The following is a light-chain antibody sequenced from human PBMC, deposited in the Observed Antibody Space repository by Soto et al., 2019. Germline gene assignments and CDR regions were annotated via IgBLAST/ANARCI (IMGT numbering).Light chain of an antibody. Sequence: IHLTQSPSLLSSSVGDRVTITFRASHDISTYLAWYQQEPGKAPKLMIYEASTLQSGVPSRFSGSGSGTEFTLTISGLLPEDFATYHCQQLNTLPFTFGQGTRLEIK. J-gene: IGKJ5*01. CDR1: HDISTY. CDR3: QQLNTLPFT. CDR2: EAS. V-gene: IGKV1-9*01.